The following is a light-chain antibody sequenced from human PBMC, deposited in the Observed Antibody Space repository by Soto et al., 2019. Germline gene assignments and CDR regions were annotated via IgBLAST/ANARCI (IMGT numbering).Light chain of an antibody. CDR3: CSYAGHSTFV. Sequence: QSALTQPASVSGSPGQSSTISCTGTSSDVGGYNLVSWYQQHPGKAPKVVIYDGNKRPSGISYRFSASKSGNTASLTISGLRTEDEADYYCCSYAGHSTFVFGSGTKVTVL. CDR1: SSDVGGYNL. V-gene: IGLV2-23*03. CDR2: DGN. J-gene: IGLJ1*01.